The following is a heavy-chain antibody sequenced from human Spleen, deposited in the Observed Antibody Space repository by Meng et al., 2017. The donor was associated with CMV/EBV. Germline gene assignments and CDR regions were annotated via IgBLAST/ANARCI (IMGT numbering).Heavy chain of an antibody. J-gene: IGHJ4*02. D-gene: IGHD3-16*01. CDR2: ISYDGSKK. V-gene: IGHV3-30-3*02. CDR1: GFTFSSSA. Sequence: GESLKISCAASGFTFSSSAMHWVRQAPGKGLEWVAVISYDGSKKYYADSVKGRFTISRDNSKNTLYLQMNSLRAEDTAVYYCAKCLGGTGSDYWGQGTLVTVSS. CDR3: AKCLGGTGSDY.